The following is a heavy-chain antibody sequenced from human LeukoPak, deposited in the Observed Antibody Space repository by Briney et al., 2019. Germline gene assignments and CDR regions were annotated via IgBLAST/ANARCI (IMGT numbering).Heavy chain of an antibody. V-gene: IGHV3-30*04. CDR2: ISYDGRNI. CDR1: GFTFSSYA. Sequence: GGSLRLFCAASGFTFSSYAMHWVRQAPGKGLEWVAVISYDGRNIHYPDSVKGRFTISRDISTDTLWLQMDSLRTEDTAVYYCAKGPLRGTAAAIDYWGQGTLVTVSS. CDR3: AKGPLRGTAAAIDY. J-gene: IGHJ4*02. D-gene: IGHD2-2*01.